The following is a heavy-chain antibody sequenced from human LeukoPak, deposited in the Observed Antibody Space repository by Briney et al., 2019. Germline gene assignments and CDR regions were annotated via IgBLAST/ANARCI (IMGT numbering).Heavy chain of an antibody. J-gene: IGHJ4*02. CDR2: IRSKANSYAT. V-gene: IGHV3-73*01. CDR1: GFTFSGSA. Sequence: GGSLRLSCAASGFTFSGSAMHWVRQASGKGLEWVGRIRSKANSYATAYAASVKGRFTISRDNSKNTLYLQMNSLRAEDTAVYYCAKYLFGSYRGQGTLVTVSS. CDR3: AKYLFGSY. D-gene: IGHD3-10*02.